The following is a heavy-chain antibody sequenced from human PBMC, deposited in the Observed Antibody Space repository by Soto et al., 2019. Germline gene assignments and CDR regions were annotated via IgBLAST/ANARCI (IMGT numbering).Heavy chain of an antibody. Sequence: LQLQESGSRLVKPSQTLPLTCAVSGDSISGSHYSWSWIRQPPGKGLEWIGYIHSGGTHYSPSLRSRVSISIDGSKNQFSLRLTSVTAADTAVYYCSTSSSGWPNWFDPWGQGTLVTVSS. CDR1: GDSISGSHYS. V-gene: IGHV4-30-2*01. CDR2: IHSGGT. J-gene: IGHJ5*02. CDR3: STSSSGWPNWFDP. D-gene: IGHD6-19*01.